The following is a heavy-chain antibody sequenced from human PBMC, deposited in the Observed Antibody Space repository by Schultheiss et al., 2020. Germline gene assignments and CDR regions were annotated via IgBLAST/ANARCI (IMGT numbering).Heavy chain of an antibody. Sequence: SETLSLTCAVYGGSFSGYYWSWIRQPPGKGLEWIGEINHSGSTNYNPSLKSRVTISVDTSKNQFSLKLSSVTAADTAVYYCAGSNVQPGAHWGQGTLVTVSS. CDR2: INHSGST. V-gene: IGHV4-34*01. CDR3: AGSNVQPGAH. D-gene: IGHD2-2*01. CDR1: GGSFSGYY. J-gene: IGHJ4*02.